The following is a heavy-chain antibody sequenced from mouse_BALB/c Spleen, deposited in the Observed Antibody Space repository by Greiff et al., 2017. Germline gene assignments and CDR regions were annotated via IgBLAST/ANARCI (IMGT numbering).Heavy chain of an antibody. CDR3: ARDLTTVVEAY. CDR2: INSNGGST. D-gene: IGHD1-1*01. V-gene: IGHV5-6-3*01. CDR1: GFTFSSYG. Sequence: EVQLVESGGGLVQPGGSLKLSCAASGFTFSSYGMSWVRQTPDKRLELVATINSNGGSTYYPDSVKGRFTISRDNAKNTLYLQVSSLKSEDTAMYYCARDLTTVVEAYWGQGTLVTVSA. J-gene: IGHJ3*01.